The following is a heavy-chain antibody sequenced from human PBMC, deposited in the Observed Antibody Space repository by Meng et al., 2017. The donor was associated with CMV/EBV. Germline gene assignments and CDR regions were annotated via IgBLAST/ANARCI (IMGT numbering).Heavy chain of an antibody. J-gene: IGHJ5*02. D-gene: IGHD3-3*01. V-gene: IGHV4-39*07. CDR1: GGSISSSSYY. CDR3: ARENYDFWSGYSSHNWFDP. Sequence: GSLRLSCTVSGGSISSSSYYWGWIRQPPGKGLEWIGSIYYSGSTYYNPSLKSRVTISVDTSKNQSSLKLSAVTAADTAVYYCARENYDFWSGYSSHNWFDPWGQGTLVTVSS. CDR2: IYYSGST.